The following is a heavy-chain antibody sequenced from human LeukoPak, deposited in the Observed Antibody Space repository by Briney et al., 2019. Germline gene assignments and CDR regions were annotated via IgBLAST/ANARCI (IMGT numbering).Heavy chain of an antibody. CDR3: ASSITGRNDY. Sequence: PSETLSLTYTVSGGSINTYYWSWLRQPPGKGLEWIGYISDSGSPSYNSSLKSRVTISIDTSKKQFSLMLSSVTAADTAVYYCASSITGRNDYWGQGTLVTVSS. J-gene: IGHJ4*02. CDR2: ISDSGSP. CDR1: GGSINTYY. V-gene: IGHV4-59*12. D-gene: IGHD1-20*01.